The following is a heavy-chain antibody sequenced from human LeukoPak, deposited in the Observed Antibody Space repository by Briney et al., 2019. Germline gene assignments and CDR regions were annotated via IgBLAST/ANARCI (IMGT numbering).Heavy chain of an antibody. CDR1: GIIFSDAW. Sequence: GGSLRLSCAVSGIIFSDAWMNWVRQAPGKGLEWVGRIKSKVDGGTVDYAAPVKGSFTISRDYSENILYLQSNSLKTQGTAVYYCTKDPPRSGGVYSAYWGQGTLVTVSS. V-gene: IGHV3-15*07. J-gene: IGHJ4*02. CDR2: IKSKVDGGTV. CDR3: TKDPPRSGGVYSAY. D-gene: IGHD1-26*01.